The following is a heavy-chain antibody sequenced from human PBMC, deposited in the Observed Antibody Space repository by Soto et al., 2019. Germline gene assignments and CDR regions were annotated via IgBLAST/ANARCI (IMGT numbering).Heavy chain of an antibody. CDR1: GGSISSYY. CDR3: ARMVATLIDY. D-gene: IGHD5-12*01. V-gene: IGHV4-59*01. Sequence: SETLSLTCTVSGGSISSYYWSWIRQPPGKGLEWIGYIYYSGSTNYNPSLKSRVTISVDTSKNQFSLKLSSVTAADTAVYYCARMVATLIDYWGQGTLVTV. CDR2: IYYSGST. J-gene: IGHJ4*02.